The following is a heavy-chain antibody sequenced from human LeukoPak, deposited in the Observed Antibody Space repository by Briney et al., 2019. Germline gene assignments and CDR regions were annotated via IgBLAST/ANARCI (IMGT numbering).Heavy chain of an antibody. D-gene: IGHD4-17*01. CDR2: ISSSSSYI. CDR3: AKEPGRLATVTTYYFDY. V-gene: IGHV3-21*04. J-gene: IGHJ4*02. Sequence: GGSLRLSCAASGFTFSSYSMNWVRQAPGKGLEWVSSISSSSSYIYYADSVKGRFTISRDNSKNTLYLQMNSLRAEDTAVYYCAKEPGRLATVTTYYFDYWGQGTLVTVSS. CDR1: GFTFSSYS.